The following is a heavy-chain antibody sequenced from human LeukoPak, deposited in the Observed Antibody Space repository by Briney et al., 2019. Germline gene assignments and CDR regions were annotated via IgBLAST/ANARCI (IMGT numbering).Heavy chain of an antibody. Sequence: GGSLRLSCAASGFTVSSNYMSWVRQAPGKGLEWVSVIYSGGSTYYADSVKGRFTISRDNSKNTLYLQMNSLRAEGTAVYYCARGVYYDILTNYFDYWGQGTLVTVSS. D-gene: IGHD3-9*01. CDR2: IYSGGST. V-gene: IGHV3-53*01. CDR3: ARGVYYDILTNYFDY. J-gene: IGHJ4*02. CDR1: GFTVSSNY.